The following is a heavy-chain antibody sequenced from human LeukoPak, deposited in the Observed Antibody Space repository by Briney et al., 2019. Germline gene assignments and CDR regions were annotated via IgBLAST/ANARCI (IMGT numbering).Heavy chain of an antibody. V-gene: IGHV3-48*04. CDR3: ARERMVRGVIIGMGV. D-gene: IGHD3-10*01. J-gene: IGHJ6*02. CDR1: GFTFSSYS. Sequence: GGSLRLSCAASGFTFSSYSMNWVRQAPGKGLEWVSYISSSGSTIDYADSVKGRFTISRDNAKNSLYLQMNSLRAEDTAVYYCARERMVRGVIIGMGVWGQGTTVTVSS. CDR2: ISSSGSTI.